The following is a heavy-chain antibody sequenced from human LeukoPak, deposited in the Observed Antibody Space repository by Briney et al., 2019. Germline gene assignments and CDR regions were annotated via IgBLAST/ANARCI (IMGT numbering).Heavy chain of an antibody. V-gene: IGHV3-30*04. Sequence: GGSLRLSCAASGFTFSSYAMHWVRQAPGKGLEWVAAISYDGSNKYYADSVKGRFTISRDNSKNTLYLQMNSLRAEDTVVYYCASRYCSGGSCYGSLDYWGQGTLVTVSS. D-gene: IGHD2-15*01. CDR2: ISYDGSNK. J-gene: IGHJ4*02. CDR3: ASRYCSGGSCYGSLDY. CDR1: GFTFSSYA.